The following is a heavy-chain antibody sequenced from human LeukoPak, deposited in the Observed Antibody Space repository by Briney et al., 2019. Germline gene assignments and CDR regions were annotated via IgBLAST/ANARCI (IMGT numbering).Heavy chain of an antibody. D-gene: IGHD5-24*01. Sequence: ASVKASCKASGYTFTSYYMHWVRQAPGQGLEWMGIINPSGGSTSYAQKFQGRVTMTRDTSTSTVYMELSSLRSEDTAVYYCARDREQWLQFAELDYWGQGTLVTVSS. J-gene: IGHJ4*02. CDR1: GYTFTSYY. CDR3: ARDREQWLQFAELDY. V-gene: IGHV1-46*01. CDR2: INPSGGST.